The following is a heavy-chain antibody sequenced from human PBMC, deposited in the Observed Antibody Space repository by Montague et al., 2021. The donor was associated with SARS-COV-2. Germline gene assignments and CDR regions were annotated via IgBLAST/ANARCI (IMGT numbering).Heavy chain of an antibody. V-gene: IGHV2-5*01. J-gene: IGHJ3*02. Sequence: PALVKPTQTLTLTSTFSGFSLSTSGVGVGWIRPPPGKALEWLALIYWXXXNRYSPSLKSRLTITKDTSKNQVVLTMTNMDPVDTATYYCAHRPGIAVAGGAFDIWGQGTMVTVSS. CDR1: GFSLSTSGVG. CDR2: IYWXXXN. D-gene: IGHD6-19*01. CDR3: AHRPGIAVAGGAFDI.